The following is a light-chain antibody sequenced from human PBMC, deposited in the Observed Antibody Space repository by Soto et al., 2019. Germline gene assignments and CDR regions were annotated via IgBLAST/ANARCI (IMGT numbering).Light chain of an antibody. CDR3: QQYGSSSQ. J-gene: IGKJ1*01. Sequence: EIVLTQSPGTLSLSPGERATLSCRASQSVSSSYLAWYQQKPGQAPRLLIYGASSRATGIPDRFSGSGSGTDFTLTISRLEPEDFAVYYCQQYGSSSQFGKGTKVEIK. CDR1: QSVSSSY. CDR2: GAS. V-gene: IGKV3-20*01.